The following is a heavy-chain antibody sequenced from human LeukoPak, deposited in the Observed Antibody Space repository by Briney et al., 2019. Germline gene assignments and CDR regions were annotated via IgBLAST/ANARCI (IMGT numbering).Heavy chain of an antibody. Sequence: GGSLRLSCAASGFTFSSYTMNWVRQAPGKGLEWVSSIGSGSSHIYYADSVKGRFTISRDNAKNSLYLQMNSLRAEDTAVYYCAKDSGIAVAGTLRAFDIWGQGTMVTVSS. CDR1: GFTFSSYT. CDR3: AKDSGIAVAGTLRAFDI. CDR2: IGSGSSHI. J-gene: IGHJ3*02. D-gene: IGHD6-19*01. V-gene: IGHV3-21*01.